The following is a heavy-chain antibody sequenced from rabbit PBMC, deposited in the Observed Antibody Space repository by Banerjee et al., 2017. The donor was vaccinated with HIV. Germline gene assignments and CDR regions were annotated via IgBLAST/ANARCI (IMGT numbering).Heavy chain of an antibody. D-gene: IGHD6-1*01. CDR2: IYTGSDSA. V-gene: IGHV1S45*01. CDR3: ARETYAGYAYGL. CDR1: GFSFSSSYW. Sequence: QEQLEESGGDLVKPEGSLTLTCTASGFSFSSSYWICWVRQAPGKGLEWIGDIYTGSDSANYASWAKGRFTISKASSTTVTLQMTSLTAADTATYFCARETYAGYAYGLWGPGTLVTVS. J-gene: IGHJ4*01.